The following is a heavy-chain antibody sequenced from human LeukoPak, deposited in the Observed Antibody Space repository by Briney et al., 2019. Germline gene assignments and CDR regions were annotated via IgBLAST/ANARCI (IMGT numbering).Heavy chain of an antibody. V-gene: IGHV4-59*04. CDR1: DDSITMYY. J-gene: IGHJ4*02. CDR3: ARRFPLTYYYDSSGYKTTPNFDY. Sequence: SETLSLTCTVSDDSITMYYWTWIRQPPGKGLEWIGNIFYSGSTYYSPSLKSRVTISVDTSKNQFSLKLSSVTAADTAVYYCARRFPLTYYYDSSGYKTTPNFDYWGQGTLVTVSS. CDR2: IFYSGST. D-gene: IGHD3-22*01.